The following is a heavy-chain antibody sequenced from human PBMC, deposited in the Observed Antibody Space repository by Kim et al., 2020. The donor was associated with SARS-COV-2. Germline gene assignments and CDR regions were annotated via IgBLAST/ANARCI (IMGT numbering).Heavy chain of an antibody. D-gene: IGHD3-10*01. CDR3: ARGGGYYYYYGMDV. Sequence: SETLSLTCAVYGGSFSGYYWSWIRQPPGKGLEWIGEVNHSGSTNYNPSLKSRVTISVDTSKNQLSLKLSSVTAADTAVYYCARGGGYYYYYGMDVWGQGTTVTVSS. V-gene: IGHV4-34*01. CDR2: VNHSGST. J-gene: IGHJ6*02. CDR1: GGSFSGYY.